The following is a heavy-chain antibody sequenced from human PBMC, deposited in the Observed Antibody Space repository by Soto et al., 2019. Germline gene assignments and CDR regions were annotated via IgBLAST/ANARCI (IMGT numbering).Heavy chain of an antibody. CDR2: ISASGGAT. D-gene: IGHD4-17*01. CDR3: AQDHGHFADFVFDF. J-gene: IGHJ4*02. Sequence: EVQLLESGGGLVQPGGSLRLSCLASGFTFTSHAMAWVRQAPGKGLEWVSEISASGGATFYADSVKGRFTVSRDDSKSTLYLQMNSLTADDTALYHCAQDHGHFADFVFDFWGQGTLVTVSS. V-gene: IGHV3-23*01. CDR1: GFTFTSHA.